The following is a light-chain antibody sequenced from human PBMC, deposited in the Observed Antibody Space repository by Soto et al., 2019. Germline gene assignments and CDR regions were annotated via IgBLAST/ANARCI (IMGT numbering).Light chain of an antibody. Sequence: EIVLTQSPANLSLSPGARATLSCRASQSVGRYLAWYQQKPGQAPRLLINAASSRATGIPARFSGSGSGTDFTLTISSLEPEDFAVYYCQQRSNWPLTFGGGTKVDIK. J-gene: IGKJ4*01. CDR1: QSVGRY. CDR3: QQRSNWPLT. CDR2: AAS. V-gene: IGKV3-11*01.